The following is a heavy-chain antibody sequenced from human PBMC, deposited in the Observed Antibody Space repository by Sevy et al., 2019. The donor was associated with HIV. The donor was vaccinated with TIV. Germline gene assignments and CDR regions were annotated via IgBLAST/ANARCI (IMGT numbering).Heavy chain of an antibody. V-gene: IGHV4-31*03. J-gene: IGHJ4*02. CDR1: GGSISSGGYY. CDR3: AGEGSRCSGGSCYPGAGFDY. CDR2: IYYSGST. D-gene: IGHD2-15*01. Sequence: SETLSLTCTVSGGSISSGGYYWSWIRQHPGKGLEWIGYIYYSGSTYYNPSLKSRVTISVDTSKNQFSLKLSSVTAADTAVYYGAGEGSRCSGGSCYPGAGFDYWGQGTLVTVSS.